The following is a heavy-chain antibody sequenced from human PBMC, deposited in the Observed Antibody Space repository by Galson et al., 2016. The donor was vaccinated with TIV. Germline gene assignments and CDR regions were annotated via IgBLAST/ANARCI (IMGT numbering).Heavy chain of an antibody. V-gene: IGHV3-23*01. CDR2: ISAGGGST. D-gene: IGHD3-10*01. J-gene: IGHJ6*02. CDR1: GFTFSTYA. CDR3: AKEPAGELVWFGEFSGGMDV. Sequence: SLRLSCAASGFTFSTYAMSWVRQAPGKGLEWVSGISAGGGSTHYADSVKGRFIISRDNSKNTLYPQMNSLSADDTAVFYCAKEPAGELVWFGEFSGGMDVWGQGTTVTVSS.